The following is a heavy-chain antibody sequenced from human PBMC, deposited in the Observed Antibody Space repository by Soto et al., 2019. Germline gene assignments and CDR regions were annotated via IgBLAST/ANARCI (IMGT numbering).Heavy chain of an antibody. J-gene: IGHJ4*02. V-gene: IGHV1-58*02. CDR3: AAGDYYDSSGYHDY. Sequence: SVKVSCKASGGTFSSYAISWVRQAPGQGLEWIGWIVVGSGNTNYAQKFQERVTITRDMSTSTAYMELSSLRSEDTAVYYCAAGDYYDSSGYHDYWGQGTLVTVSS. CDR2: IVVGSGNT. CDR1: GGTFSSYA. D-gene: IGHD3-22*01.